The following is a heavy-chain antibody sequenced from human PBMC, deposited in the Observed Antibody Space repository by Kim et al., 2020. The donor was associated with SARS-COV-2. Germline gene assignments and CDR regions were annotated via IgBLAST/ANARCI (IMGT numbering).Heavy chain of an antibody. V-gene: IGHV3-48*02. CDR2: ISTGVSTI. CDR3: ARVKIGGGLVPFDF. J-gene: IGHJ4*02. D-gene: IGHD3-16*01. Sequence: GGSLRLSCAASGFIFSNYNINWVRQAPGKGLEWLSYISTGVSTIYYADSVKGRFTISRDNAKNSLYLQMNSLRDEDTAVYCCARVKIGGGLVPFDFWGQGSLVTVSS. CDR1: GFIFSNYN.